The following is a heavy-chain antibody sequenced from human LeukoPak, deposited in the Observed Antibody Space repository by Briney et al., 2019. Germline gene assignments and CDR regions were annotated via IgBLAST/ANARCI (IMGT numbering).Heavy chain of an antibody. CDR3: ASPQLTIFATDYYYYGMDV. CDR1: GFTFSSYS. J-gene: IGHJ6*02. V-gene: IGHV3-21*01. D-gene: IGHD3-3*01. Sequence: GGSLRLSCAASGFTFSSYSMNWVRQAPGKGLEWVSSISSSSSYIYYADSVKGRFTISRDNAKNSLYLQMNSLRAEDTAVYYRASPQLTIFATDYYYYGMDVWGQGTTVTVSS. CDR2: ISSSSSYI.